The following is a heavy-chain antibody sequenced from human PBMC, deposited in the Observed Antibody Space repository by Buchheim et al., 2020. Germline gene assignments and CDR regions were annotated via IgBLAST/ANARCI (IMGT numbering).Heavy chain of an antibody. D-gene: IGHD2-2*01. Sequence: QVQLVQSGAEVKKPGSSVKVSCKASGGTFSSYAISWVRQAPGQGLEWMGGIIPIFGTANYAQKFQGRVTITADKSTSTAYMELSSLRSEDTAVYYCARVVDPGGCSSTSCPGTWYFDLWGRGTL. CDR3: ARVVDPGGCSSTSCPGTWYFDL. J-gene: IGHJ2*01. CDR1: GGTFSSYA. CDR2: IIPIFGTA. V-gene: IGHV1-69*06.